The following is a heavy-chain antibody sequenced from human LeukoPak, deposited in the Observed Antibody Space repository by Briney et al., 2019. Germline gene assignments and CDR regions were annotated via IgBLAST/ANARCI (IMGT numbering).Heavy chain of an antibody. V-gene: IGHV1-46*01. CDR2: INPSGGST. CDR1: GYTFTSYY. J-gene: IGHJ4*02. CDR3: AREDYYYGSGSYQPKDMVDY. D-gene: IGHD3-10*01. Sequence: ASVKVSCKASGYTFTSYYMHWVRHAPGQGLEWVGIINPSGGSTSYAQKFQGRVTMTRDTATSTVYMELSSLRSEDTAVYYCAREDYYYGSGSYQPKDMVDYWGQGTLVTVSS.